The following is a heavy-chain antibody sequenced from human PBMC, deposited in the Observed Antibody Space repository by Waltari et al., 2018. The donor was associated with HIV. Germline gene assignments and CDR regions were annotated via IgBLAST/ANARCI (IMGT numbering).Heavy chain of an antibody. V-gene: IGHV4-61*02. CDR2: IYTSGST. CDR3: AAARDELAATVGWEY. Sequence: QVQLQESGPGLVKPSQTLSLTCSVPGDSLRRHKFYWSWIGQPVGKGLVWIGRIYTSGSTNCTESLQSRATVSMDASKYLLSLKLFSVTAADTAVYYCAAARDELAATVGWEYWGQGTLVIVSS. D-gene: IGHD1-1*01. CDR1: GDSLRRHKFY. J-gene: IGHJ4*02.